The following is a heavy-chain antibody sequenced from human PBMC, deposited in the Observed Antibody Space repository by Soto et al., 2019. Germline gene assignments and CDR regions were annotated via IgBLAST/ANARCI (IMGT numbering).Heavy chain of an antibody. J-gene: IGHJ4*02. D-gene: IGHD3-10*01. CDR1: GGSISSGGYS. Sequence: SEPLSLTCAVSGGSISSGGYSWSWIRQPPGKGLEWIGYIYHSGSTYYNPSLKSRVTISVDRSKNQFSLKLSSVTAADTAVYYCARTAEGHGSGSYFDYWGQGTLVTVSS. CDR3: ARTAEGHGSGSYFDY. V-gene: IGHV4-30-2*01. CDR2: IYHSGST.